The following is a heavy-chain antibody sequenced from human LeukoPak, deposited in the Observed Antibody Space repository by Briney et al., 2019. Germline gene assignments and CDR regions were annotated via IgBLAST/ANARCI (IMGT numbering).Heavy chain of an antibody. CDR2: IYYRGNT. CDR1: GGSISSISYY. Sequence: SETLSLTCTVSGGSISSISYYWGWIRQPPGKGLEWVGHIYYRGNTFYNPTLKSQVTISVDMSENQFSLKLSSVTAADTAVYYCARGGGNVLRYFDWLLDFDYWGQGTLVTVSS. D-gene: IGHD3-9*01. J-gene: IGHJ4*02. CDR3: ARGGGNVLRYFDWLLDFDY. V-gene: IGHV4-39*07.